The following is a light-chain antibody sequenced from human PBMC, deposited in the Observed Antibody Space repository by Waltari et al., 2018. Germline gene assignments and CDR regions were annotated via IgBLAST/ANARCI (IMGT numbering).Light chain of an antibody. CDR2: DAS. CDR1: HSISDW. Sequence: DIQMTQSPSTLSASVGDRVTIPCRASHSISDWLAWYQQKPGKAPKLLIYDASTLESGVPSRFSGSGSGTEFTLTISSLQPDDFATYYCQQYNDWSTFGQGTKLEI. V-gene: IGKV1-5*01. J-gene: IGKJ2*01. CDR3: QQYNDWST.